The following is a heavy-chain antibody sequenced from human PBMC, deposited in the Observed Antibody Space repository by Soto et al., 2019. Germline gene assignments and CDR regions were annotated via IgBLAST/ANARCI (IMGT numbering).Heavy chain of an antibody. CDR1: GVTFSSYS. CDR2: ISSSSSTI. Sequence: XGSLIVSFSAAGVTFSSYSMNWVRQAPGKGLDWVSYISSSSSTIYYADSVKGRFTISRDNAKNSLYLQMNSLRDEDTAVYYCARGHSSSDYWGQGTLVTVSS. D-gene: IGHD6-6*01. CDR3: ARGHSSSDY. V-gene: IGHV3-48*02. J-gene: IGHJ4*02.